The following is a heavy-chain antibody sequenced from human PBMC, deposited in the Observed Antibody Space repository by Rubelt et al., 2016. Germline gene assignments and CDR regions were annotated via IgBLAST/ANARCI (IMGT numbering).Heavy chain of an antibody. CDR2: IYYSGSP. CDR3: SRQGGPSSHSDP. D-gene: IGHD3-16*01. Sequence: QLQLQESGPGLVKPSETLSLTCTVSGGSISGSSNYWGWIRQPPGKGLEWIGTIYYSGSPYYNPSLKSRVTISVDKSKNQIARKRTFVNAADTAVYYCSRQGGPSSHSDPWGQGTLVTVSS. CDR1: GGSISGSSNY. V-gene: IGHV4-39*01. J-gene: IGHJ5*02.